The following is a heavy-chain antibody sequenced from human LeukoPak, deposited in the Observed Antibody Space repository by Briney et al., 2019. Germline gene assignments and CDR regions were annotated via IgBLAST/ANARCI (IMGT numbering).Heavy chain of an antibody. V-gene: IGHV3-7*01. Sequence: QPGGSLRLSCAASGFTFSSYWMSWARQVPGKGLEWVANIKQDGGEENYVDSVRGRFSISRDNAKNSLYLQMNSVRAEDTAVYYCARDLGWYRVDYWGQGTLVTVSS. CDR1: GFTFSSYW. D-gene: IGHD6-19*01. J-gene: IGHJ4*02. CDR3: ARDLGWYRVDY. CDR2: IKQDGGEE.